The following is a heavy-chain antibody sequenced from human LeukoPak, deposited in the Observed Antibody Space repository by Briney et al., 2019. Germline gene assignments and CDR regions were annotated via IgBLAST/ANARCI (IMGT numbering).Heavy chain of an antibody. V-gene: IGHV3-74*03. CDR2: IKGDGTIT. Sequence: PVGSLRLSCAASGFTFSTYWMHWVRQAPGEGLVWVSRIKGDGTITTYADSVRVRFTISRDNAKNTLYRQMNSLRPGDTALNYCARVVRSTMRAPFDFWGQGMLVTVSS. CDR3: ARVVRSTMRAPFDF. CDR1: GFTFSTYW. D-gene: IGHD1-26*01. J-gene: IGHJ4*02.